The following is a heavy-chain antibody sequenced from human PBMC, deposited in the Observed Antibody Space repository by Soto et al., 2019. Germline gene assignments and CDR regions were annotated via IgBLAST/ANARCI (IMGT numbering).Heavy chain of an antibody. CDR3: ASGSYGSGSSDY. CDR1: GYSFTSYS. J-gene: IGHJ4*02. CDR2: IHPSGGST. V-gene: IGHV1-46*01. Sequence: ASVKVSCKASGYSFTSYSVQWVRQAPGQGLEWMGIIHPSGGSTNYAQRFQGRVTMTRDTSTSTAYMELSSLRSEDTAVYYCASGSYGSGSSDYWGQGTLVTVSS. D-gene: IGHD3-10*01.